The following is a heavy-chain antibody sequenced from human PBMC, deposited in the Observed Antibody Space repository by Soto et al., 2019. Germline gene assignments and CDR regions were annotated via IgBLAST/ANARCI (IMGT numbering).Heavy chain of an antibody. Sequence: QLVQSGGGLVKPGGSLRLSCAASGFAFEDACMSWVRQAPGKGLEWVGHIKTKADGGTTDYATSVKGRFTISRDDSQNTLTLQMSSLRSEDTGEYYCTIGAYDGYCSDSILYLVSYALGGPYYYYGMDVWGQGTTVTVSS. CDR3: TIGAYDGYCSDSILYLVSYALGGPYYYYGMDV. CDR2: IKTKADGGTT. CDR1: GFAFEDAC. D-gene: IGHD2-15*01. V-gene: IGHV3-15*01. J-gene: IGHJ6*02.